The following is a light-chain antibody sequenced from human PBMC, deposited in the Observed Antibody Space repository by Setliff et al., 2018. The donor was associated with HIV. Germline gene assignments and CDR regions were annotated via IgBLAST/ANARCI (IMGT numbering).Light chain of an antibody. CDR1: SSDVGGYNY. V-gene: IGLV2-14*01. CDR2: DVS. CDR3: SSYAGSNNV. J-gene: IGLJ1*01. Sequence: ALTQPASVSGSPGQSITISCTGTSSDVGGYNYVSWYQQHPGKAPKLMISDVSKRPSGVSSRFSGSKSGNTASLTVSGLQAEDEADYYCSSYAGSNNVFGTGTKV.